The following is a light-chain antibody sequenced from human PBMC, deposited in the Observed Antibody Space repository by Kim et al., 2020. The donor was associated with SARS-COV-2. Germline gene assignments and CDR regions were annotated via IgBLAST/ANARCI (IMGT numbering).Light chain of an antibody. CDR1: QSVSSSY. J-gene: IGKJ2*01. Sequence: SLSPGERATLSCSASQSVSSSYLAWYEQKPGQAPRLLIYGASSRATGIPDRFSGSGSGTDFTLTISRLEPEDFAVYYCQQYGSSPTFGQWSELEI. CDR3: QQYGSSPT. CDR2: GAS. V-gene: IGKV3-20*01.